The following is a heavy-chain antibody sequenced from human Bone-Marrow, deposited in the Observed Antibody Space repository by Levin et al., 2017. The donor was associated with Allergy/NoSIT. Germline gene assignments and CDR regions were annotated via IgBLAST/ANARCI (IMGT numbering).Heavy chain of an antibody. J-gene: IGHJ5*02. CDR1: GGAFSNNA. V-gene: IGHV1-69*04. CDR3: ARDCTSSNCPGP. Sequence: GASVKVSCKASGGAFSNNAFNWVRQAPGQGLEWMGRINPILGISNYAQKFQGRVTITADQSTTSVHMELTTLTSADTAVYYCARDCTSSNCPGPWGQGTLVTVSS. CDR2: INPILGIS. D-gene: IGHD2/OR15-2a*01.